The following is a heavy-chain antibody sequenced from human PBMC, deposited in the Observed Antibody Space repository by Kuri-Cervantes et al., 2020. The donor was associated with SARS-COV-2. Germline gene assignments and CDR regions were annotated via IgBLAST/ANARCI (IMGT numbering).Heavy chain of an antibody. CDR3: ARGEGSRWSY. CDR2: ISYDGSNK. CDR1: GFTFSSYS. D-gene: IGHD6-13*01. J-gene: IGHJ4*02. Sequence: GESLKISCAASGFTFSSYSMHWVRQAPGKGLEWVAVISYDGSNKYYADSVKGRFSISRDNSKHTLYLQMNSLRAEDTAVYYCARGEGSRWSYWGQGTLVTVSS. V-gene: IGHV3-30*04.